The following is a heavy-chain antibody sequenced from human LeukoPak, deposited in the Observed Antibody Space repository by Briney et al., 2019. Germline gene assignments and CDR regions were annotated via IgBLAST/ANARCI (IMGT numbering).Heavy chain of an antibody. V-gene: IGHV4-4*07. Sequence: PSETLSLTCTVSGASISTYYWSWFRQPAGKGLEWIGCIHASGSTYYNPSLKSRVSMSIDMSKNQFSLRLNSVTAADTAVFYCARDIGSRIWGKGTTVIVSS. CDR3: ARDIGSRI. D-gene: IGHD1-26*01. J-gene: IGHJ6*04. CDR2: IHASGST. CDR1: GASISTYY.